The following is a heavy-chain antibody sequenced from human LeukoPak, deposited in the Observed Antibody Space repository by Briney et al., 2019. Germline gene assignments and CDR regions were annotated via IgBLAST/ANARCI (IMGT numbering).Heavy chain of an antibody. CDR2: IYHSGST. V-gene: IGHV4-4*02. CDR1: GGSISSSNW. D-gene: IGHD1-26*01. J-gene: IGHJ5*02. CDR3: ARIGPNSGSYLNWFDP. Sequence: SETLSLTCAVSGGSISSSNWWSWVRQPPGKGLEWIGEIYHSGSTNYNPSLKSRVTISVDKSKNQFSLKLSSVTAADTAVYYCARIGPNSGSYLNWFDPWGRGTLVTVSS.